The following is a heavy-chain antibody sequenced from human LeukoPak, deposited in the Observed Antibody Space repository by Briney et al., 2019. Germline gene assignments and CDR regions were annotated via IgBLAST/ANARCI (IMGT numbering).Heavy chain of an antibody. Sequence: GGSLRLSRAASGFTFSDHYMDWVRQAPGKGLEWVGRTRNKANSYTTEYAASVKGRFTISRDDSNNSLYLQMNSLKTDDTAVYYCARSGRSGSYYSDFDYWGQGTLVTVSS. J-gene: IGHJ4*02. V-gene: IGHV3-72*01. CDR1: GFTFSDHY. CDR2: TRNKANSYTT. D-gene: IGHD1-26*01. CDR3: ARSGRSGSYYSDFDY.